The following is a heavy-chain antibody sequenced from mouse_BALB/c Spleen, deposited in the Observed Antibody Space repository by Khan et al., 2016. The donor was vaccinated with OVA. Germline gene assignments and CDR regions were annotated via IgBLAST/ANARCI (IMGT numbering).Heavy chain of an antibody. CDR3: VRQLGLRSAWFAY. CDR2: IRSKSNNYAT. V-gene: IGHV10-1*02. Sequence: EVQLVESGGGLVQPKGSLKLSCAASGFTFNTYAMNWVRQAPGKGLEWVARIRSKSNNYATYYADSVKDRFTISRDDSQSMLYLQMNNLKTEDTAMHYSVRQLGLRSAWFAYWGQGTLVTVSA. D-gene: IGHD3-1*01. J-gene: IGHJ3*01. CDR1: GFTFNTYA.